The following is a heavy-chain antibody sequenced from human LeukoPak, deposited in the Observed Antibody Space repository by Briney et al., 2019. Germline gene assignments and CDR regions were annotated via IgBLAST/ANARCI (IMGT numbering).Heavy chain of an antibody. Sequence: SETLSLTCTVSGYSISSGYYWGWIRQPPGKGLEWIGSIHHSGITYYTPSLESRVTISLDTSKNQFSLRLYSVTAADTAVYYCARESRGWYEDSWGQGTLVTVSS. D-gene: IGHD6-19*01. CDR2: IHHSGIT. CDR3: ARESRGWYEDS. V-gene: IGHV4-38-2*02. J-gene: IGHJ4*02. CDR1: GYSISSGYY.